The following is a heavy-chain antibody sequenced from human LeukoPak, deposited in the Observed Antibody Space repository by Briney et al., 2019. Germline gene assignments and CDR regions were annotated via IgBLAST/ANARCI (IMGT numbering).Heavy chain of an antibody. Sequence: AGGSLRLSCAASGFTFSSYAMSWVRQAPGKGLEWVSAISGSGGSTYYADSVKGRFTISRDNSKNTLYLQMNSLRAEDTAVYYCAKDRAHYYGSGSSRIDYWGQGTLVTVSS. J-gene: IGHJ4*02. D-gene: IGHD3-10*01. CDR3: AKDRAHYYGSGSSRIDY. CDR2: ISGSGGST. V-gene: IGHV3-23*01. CDR1: GFTFSSYA.